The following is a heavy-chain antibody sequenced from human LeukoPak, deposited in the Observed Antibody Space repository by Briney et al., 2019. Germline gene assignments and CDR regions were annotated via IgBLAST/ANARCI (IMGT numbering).Heavy chain of an antibody. Sequence: PGGSLRLSCAASGFTFSSYEMNWVRQAQGKWPEWVSYISNSGNTIYYADSVKGRFTISRDNAKDSLFLQMNSLRDEDTAVYYCARDASHCSSSSCYSPFDYWGQGTLVTVSS. J-gene: IGHJ4*02. CDR1: GFTFSSYE. CDR3: ARDASHCSSSSCYSPFDY. D-gene: IGHD2-2*02. V-gene: IGHV3-48*03. CDR2: ISNSGNTI.